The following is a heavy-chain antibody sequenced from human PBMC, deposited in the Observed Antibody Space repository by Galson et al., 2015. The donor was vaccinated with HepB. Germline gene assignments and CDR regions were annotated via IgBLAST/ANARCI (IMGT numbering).Heavy chain of an antibody. J-gene: IGHJ5*02. V-gene: IGHV4-59*01. CDR3: ARRGGYYYSDSDRYLAGWFDP. D-gene: IGHD3-10*01. CDR2: IHNSGDT. CDR1: GGSISSYY. Sequence: SETLSLTCSVSGGSISSYYWSWIRQPPGQGLELIGYIHNSGDTNYNPSLKSRVTISVDTSKNQFSLNLNSVTAADTAVYYCARRGGYYYSDSDRYLAGWFDPWGQGTLVTVSS.